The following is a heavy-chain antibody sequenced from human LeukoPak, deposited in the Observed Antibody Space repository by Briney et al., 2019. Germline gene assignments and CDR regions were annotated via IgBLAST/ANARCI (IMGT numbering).Heavy chain of an antibody. J-gene: IGHJ4*02. Sequence: ASVKVSCKASGFTFANYAMQWVRQAPGQRLEWMGWINAGNGHTRYSQRFQGRVTMTTGTSTSTAYMELRSLRSDDTAVYYCAKVGKGGNSDFDYWGQGTLVTVSS. CDR1: GFTFANYA. D-gene: IGHD4-23*01. CDR2: INAGNGHT. V-gene: IGHV1-3*01. CDR3: AKVGKGGNSDFDY.